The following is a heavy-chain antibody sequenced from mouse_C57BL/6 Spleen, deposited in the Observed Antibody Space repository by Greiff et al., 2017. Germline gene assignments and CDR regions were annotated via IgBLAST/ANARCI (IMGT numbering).Heavy chain of an antibody. CDR3: ARSAYYSISYYYAMDY. D-gene: IGHD2-5*01. CDR2: IYPGDGDT. CDR1: GYAFSSSW. Sequence: QVQLKESGPELVKPGASVKISCKASGYAFSSSWMNWVKQRPGKGLEWIGRIYPGDGDTNYNGKFKGKATLTADKSSSTAYMQLSSLTSEDSAVYFGARSAYYSISYYYAMDYWGQGTSVTVSS. J-gene: IGHJ4*01. V-gene: IGHV1-82*01.